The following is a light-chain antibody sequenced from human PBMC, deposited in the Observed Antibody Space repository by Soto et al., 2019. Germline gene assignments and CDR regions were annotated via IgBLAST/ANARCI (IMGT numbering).Light chain of an antibody. V-gene: IGKV3-11*01. CDR1: QSVSRY. CDR3: QQRQNWPPDAT. CDR2: DVS. J-gene: IGKJ4*01. Sequence: EIVLTQSPATLSLSPGERATLSCRVSQSVSRYLAWYQQKPGQAPRLLIYDVSNRATGIPARFSGSGSATVFTLTISSLEPEHFAVYYCQQRQNWPPDATFGGGTKVEIK.